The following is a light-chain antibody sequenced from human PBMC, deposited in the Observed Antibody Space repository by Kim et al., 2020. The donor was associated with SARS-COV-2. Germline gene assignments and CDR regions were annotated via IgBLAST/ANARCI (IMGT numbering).Light chain of an antibody. J-gene: IGKJ1*01. CDR1: QGISSW. V-gene: IGKV1D-16*01. Sequence: DIQMTQSPSSLSASVGDRVTITCRASQGISSWLAWYQQKPEEAPKSLIYAASSLQSGVPSRFSGSGSGTDFSLTISSLQPEDFATYYCQQYDSYPRTFGQGTKVDIK. CDR3: QQYDSYPRT. CDR2: AAS.